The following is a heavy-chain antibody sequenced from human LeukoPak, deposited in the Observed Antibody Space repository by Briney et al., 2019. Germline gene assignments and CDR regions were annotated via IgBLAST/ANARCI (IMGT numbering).Heavy chain of an antibody. CDR3: ARDQAAAGTGYFDY. Sequence: SETLSLTCTVSGASMSSHYWSWIRQPPGKGLEWIGYIYYSGGTNYNSSLKSRVTISLDTSKNQFSLKLSSVTAADTAVYYCARDQAAAGTGYFDYWGQGTLVTVSS. D-gene: IGHD6-13*01. CDR1: GASMSSHY. V-gene: IGHV4-59*11. J-gene: IGHJ4*02. CDR2: IYYSGGT.